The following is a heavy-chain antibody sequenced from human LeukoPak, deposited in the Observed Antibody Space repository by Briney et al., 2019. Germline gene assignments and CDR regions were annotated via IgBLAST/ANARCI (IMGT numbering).Heavy chain of an antibody. J-gene: IGHJ3*02. CDR1: GYAFTSYA. CDR2: INTNTGNP. CDR3: ARDSNCSGGSCYPAI. Sequence: ASVKVSCKASGYAFTSYAMNWVRQAPGQGLEWMGWINTNTGNPTYAQGFTGRFVFSLDTSVSTAYLQISSLKAEDTAVYYCARDSNCSGGSCYPAIWGQGTMVTVSS. D-gene: IGHD2-15*01. V-gene: IGHV7-4-1*02.